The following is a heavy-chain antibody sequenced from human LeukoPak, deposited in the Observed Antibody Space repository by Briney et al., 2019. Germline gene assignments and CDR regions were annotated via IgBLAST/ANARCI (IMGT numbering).Heavy chain of an antibody. CDR3: ARDSGIAGYYFDY. D-gene: IGHD6-13*01. Sequence: GGSLRLSCAASGFTFSSFWMSWVRQSPGQGLEWVANIQQDGSERYYVDSVKGRFTISRDNAKNSLYLQINSLTAEDTAVYYCARDSGIAGYYFDYWGQGSLVTVSS. V-gene: IGHV3-7*01. CDR2: IQQDGSER. J-gene: IGHJ4*02. CDR1: GFTFSSFW.